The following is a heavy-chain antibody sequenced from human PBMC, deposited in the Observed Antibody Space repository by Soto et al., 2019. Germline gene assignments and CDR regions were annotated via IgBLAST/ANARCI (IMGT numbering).Heavy chain of an antibody. V-gene: IGHV3-23*01. J-gene: IGHJ4*02. CDR2: IGGSGAAT. D-gene: IGHD5-12*01. Sequence: EVQLLESGGGLVQPGGSLRLSCAASGFTFSIYAMSWVRQAPGKGLEWVSGIGGSGAATYFADSVKGRFSISRDNSKNTVYLQMNSLRVEDTAVYYCAKGGTYHIGNFDSWGQGTLVTVSS. CDR3: AKGGTYHIGNFDS. CDR1: GFTFSIYA.